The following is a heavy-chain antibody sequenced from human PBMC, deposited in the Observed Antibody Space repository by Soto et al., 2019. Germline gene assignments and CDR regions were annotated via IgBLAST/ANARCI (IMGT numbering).Heavy chain of an antibody. CDR2: ISSSSSYI. CDR3: ARVYDSRGLGNYYYGMDV. D-gene: IGHD3-22*01. Sequence: EVQLVESGGGLVKPGGSLRLSCAASGFTFSSYSMNWVRQAPGKGLEWVSSISSSSSYIYYADSVKGQFTISRDNAKNSLYLQMNSLRAEDTAVYYCARVYDSRGLGNYYYGMDVWGQGTTVTVSS. J-gene: IGHJ6*02. CDR1: GFTFSSYS. V-gene: IGHV3-21*01.